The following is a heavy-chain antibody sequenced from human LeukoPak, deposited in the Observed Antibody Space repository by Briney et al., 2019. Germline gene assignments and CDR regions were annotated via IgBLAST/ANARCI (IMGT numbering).Heavy chain of an antibody. Sequence: SETLSLTWTVSGGSIRNYFWGWIRQPPGKGLEWIGYIYYSGSTNYNPSLKSRVTISADTSKNQFSLKLTSVTAADTAVYYCARQTLTGDHIDYWGQGTLVTVSS. CDR2: IYYSGST. V-gene: IGHV4-59*08. CDR3: ARQTLTGDHIDY. D-gene: IGHD3-9*01. J-gene: IGHJ4*02. CDR1: GGSIRNYF.